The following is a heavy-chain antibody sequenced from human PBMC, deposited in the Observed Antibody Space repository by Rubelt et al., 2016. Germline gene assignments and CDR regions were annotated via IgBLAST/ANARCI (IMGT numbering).Heavy chain of an antibody. CDR1: GFTFSSYS. CDR3: AKDLPSGRVGF. D-gene: IGHD1-26*01. J-gene: IGHJ4*02. CDR2: ISSSSNSM. V-gene: IGHV3-48*04. Sequence: GGSLRLSCAASGFTFSSYSMNWVRQAPGKGPEWVSHISSSSNSMYYADSVKGRFTISRDNAKNSLYLQMNSLRAEDTAVYYCAKDLPSGRVGFWGQGTLVIVTS.